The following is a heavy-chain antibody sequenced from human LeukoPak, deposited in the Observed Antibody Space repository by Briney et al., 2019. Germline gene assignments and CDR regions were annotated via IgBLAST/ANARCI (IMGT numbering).Heavy chain of an antibody. J-gene: IGHJ4*02. V-gene: IGHV1-69*05. CDR1: GGTFSSYA. CDR2: IIPIFGTA. D-gene: IGHD6-13*01. Sequence: GASVKVSCKASGGTFSSYAISWVRQAPGQGLEWMGGIIPIFGTANYAQKFQGRVTITTDESTSTAYMELSSLRSEDTAVYYCARGLAAGTSYFDYWGQGALVTVSS. CDR3: ARGLAAGTSYFDY.